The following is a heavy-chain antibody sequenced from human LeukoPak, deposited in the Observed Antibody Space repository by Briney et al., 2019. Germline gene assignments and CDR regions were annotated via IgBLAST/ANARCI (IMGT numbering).Heavy chain of an antibody. D-gene: IGHD3-22*01. CDR1: GGSISSSNW. Sequence: PSETLSLTCAVSGGSISSSNWWSWVRQPPGKGLEWIGEIYHSGSTNYNPSLKSRVTISVDKSKNQFSLKLSSVTAADTAVYYCARSARTYYYDSSGYILGYWGQGTLVTVSS. CDR3: ARSARTYYYDSSGYILGY. CDR2: IYHSGST. V-gene: IGHV4-4*02. J-gene: IGHJ4*02.